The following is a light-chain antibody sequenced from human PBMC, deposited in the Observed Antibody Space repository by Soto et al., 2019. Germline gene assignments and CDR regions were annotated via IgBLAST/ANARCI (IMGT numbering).Light chain of an antibody. CDR1: QSISTF. V-gene: IGKV1-39*01. CDR3: QQSYSTPHFT. J-gene: IGKJ3*01. Sequence: DIKMTQSPSSLSASIGDRVTMTCRASQSISTFLNWYRQRPGKAPELLIYSASILQTGVPARFSGSATGTDFTLIISSLHLEDVGTHFCQQSYSTPHFTFGPGTKVDLK. CDR2: SAS.